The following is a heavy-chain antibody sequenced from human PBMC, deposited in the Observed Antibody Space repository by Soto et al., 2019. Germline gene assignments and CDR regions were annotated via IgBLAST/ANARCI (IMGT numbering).Heavy chain of an antibody. J-gene: IGHJ4*02. CDR3: ARLEGLATISYYFDF. Sequence: PSETLSLTCSVSDDSINSDKYYWGWIRQPPGKGLEWIGSIYYRGSAYYNPSLQTRVTISLEKSRSQFSLKLNSVTAADSAVYFCARLEGLATISYYFDFWGPGALVTVSS. CDR2: IYYRGSA. V-gene: IGHV4-39*01. CDR1: DDSINSDKYY. D-gene: IGHD3-9*01.